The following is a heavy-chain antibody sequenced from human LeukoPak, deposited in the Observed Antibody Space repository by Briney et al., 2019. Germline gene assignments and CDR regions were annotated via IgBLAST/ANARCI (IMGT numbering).Heavy chain of an antibody. CDR3: ARAYCSSTSCYPFDY. D-gene: IGHD2-2*01. CDR2: IIPILGIA. V-gene: IGHV1-69*04. J-gene: IGHJ4*02. CDR1: GGTFSSYA. Sequence: SVKVSCKASGGTFSSYAISWVRQAPGQGLEWMGRIIPILGIANYAQKLQGRVTMTTDTSTSTAYMELRSLRSDDTAVYYCARAYCSSTSCYPFDYWGQGTLVTVSS.